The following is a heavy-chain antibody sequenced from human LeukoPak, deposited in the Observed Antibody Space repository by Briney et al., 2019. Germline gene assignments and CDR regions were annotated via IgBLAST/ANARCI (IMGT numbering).Heavy chain of an antibody. D-gene: IGHD5-24*01. CDR3: ARDLGWLRNFDY. CDR2: ILHDGNNI. V-gene: IGHV3-30-3*01. Sequence: GGSLRLSCAASGFTFSNYAMHRVRQAPGKGLEGVAIILHDGNNIHYADSVKGRFTISRDNSKNTLFLQMNSLRAEDTAAYYCARDLGWLRNFDYWGQGTLVTVSS. CDR1: GFTFSNYA. J-gene: IGHJ4*02.